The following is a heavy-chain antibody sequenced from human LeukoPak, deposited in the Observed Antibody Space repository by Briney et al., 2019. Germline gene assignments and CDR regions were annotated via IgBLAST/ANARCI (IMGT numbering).Heavy chain of an antibody. CDR1: GFTFSNAW. J-gene: IGHJ4*02. CDR3: STGDLYSTKYYFHY. Sequence: GGSLRLSCAASGFTFSNAWMSWVRQAPGKGLEWVGRLKSKADVGTPDYAAPVKGRFTISRDDSKNTLYLQMNSLMTGDTAVYYCSTGDLYSTKYYFHYRGQGTLVTVSS. V-gene: IGHV3-15*01. CDR2: LKSKADVGTP. D-gene: IGHD2-2*01.